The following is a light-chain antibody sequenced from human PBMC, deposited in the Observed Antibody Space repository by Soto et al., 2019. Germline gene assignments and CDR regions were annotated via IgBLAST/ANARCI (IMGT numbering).Light chain of an antibody. J-gene: IGLJ1*01. CDR2: EGS. V-gene: IGLV2-23*03. CDR3: CLYAGSSSFRYV. Sequence: QSVLTQPASVSGSPGQSITISCTGTSSDVANYNLVSWYQQHPGKAPRLMTYEGSERPSGVSNRFSGSRSGNTPSLTISGLQAQDEADYYCCLYAGSSSFRYVLGTGTKVTVL. CDR1: SSDVANYNL.